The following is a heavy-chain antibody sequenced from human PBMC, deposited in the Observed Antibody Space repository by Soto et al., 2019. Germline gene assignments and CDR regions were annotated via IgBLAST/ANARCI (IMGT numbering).Heavy chain of an antibody. V-gene: IGHV1-46*03. Sequence: QVQLVQSGAEVKKPGASVRVSCKASGYTFTSYYIHWVRQAPGHGPEWMGMISPSSGGTDYAQKFLGRVTMTRDTSTSTVYMELSSLRSEDTAVYYCTRSIITTAGTDAFDLWGQGTLVTVSS. J-gene: IGHJ3*01. CDR3: TRSIITTAGTDAFDL. CDR2: ISPSSGGT. CDR1: GYTFTSYY. D-gene: IGHD1-1*01.